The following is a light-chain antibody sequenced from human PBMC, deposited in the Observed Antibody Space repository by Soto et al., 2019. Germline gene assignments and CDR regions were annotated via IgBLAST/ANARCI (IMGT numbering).Light chain of an antibody. V-gene: IGLV7-43*01. CDR3: LLYYGGAQLV. CDR2: STS. Sequence: QAVVTQEPSLTVSPGGTVTLTCTSSTGAVTSAYYPNWFQQKPGQAPRPLIYSTSNKHSWTPARFSGSLLGGKVALTLSGVQPEDEADYYCLLYYGGAQLVFGGGTKLTVL. J-gene: IGLJ2*01. CDR1: TGAVTSAYY.